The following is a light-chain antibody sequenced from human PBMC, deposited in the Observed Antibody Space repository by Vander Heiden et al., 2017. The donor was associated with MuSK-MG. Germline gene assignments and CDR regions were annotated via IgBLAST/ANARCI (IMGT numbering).Light chain of an antibody. CDR3: QQSDSTPRT. J-gene: IGKJ1*01. Sequence: IQITQSPSSLSASVADRFTITCRASPSISSYLNWYQQKPGKVPKLLIYAASSLQSGVPSRFSGSGPGTDFSLTISMLQPEDLATYYCQQSDSTPRTFGQGTKVEIK. CDR1: PSISSY. V-gene: IGKV1-39*01. CDR2: AAS.